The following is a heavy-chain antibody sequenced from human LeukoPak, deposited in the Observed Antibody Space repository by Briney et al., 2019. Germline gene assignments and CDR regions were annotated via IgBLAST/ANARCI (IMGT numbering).Heavy chain of an antibody. CDR2: ISSTGSTL. D-gene: IGHD2-2*01. Sequence: GGSLRLSCAASGFIFSSYTMNWVRQAPGKGLEWVSFISSTGSTLYYADSVKGRFTISRDDAKNSLYLQMNSLRAEDTAVYYCAKRGGDIVVVPAAIVGGVADYWGQGTLVTVSS. J-gene: IGHJ4*02. CDR1: GFIFSSYT. CDR3: AKRGGDIVVVPAAIVGGVADY. V-gene: IGHV3-48*04.